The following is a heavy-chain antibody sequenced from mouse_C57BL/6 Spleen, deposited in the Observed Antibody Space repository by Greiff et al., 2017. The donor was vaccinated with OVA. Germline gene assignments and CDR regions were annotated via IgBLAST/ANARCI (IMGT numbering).Heavy chain of an antibody. V-gene: IGHV14-4*01. J-gene: IGHJ1*03. D-gene: IGHD2-4*01. CDR3: TGDDYDRYFDV. Sequence: EVQVVESGAELVRPGASVKLSCTASGFNIKDDYMHWVKQRPEQGLEWIGWIDPENGDTEYASKFQGKATITADTSSNTAYLQLSSLTSEDTAVYYCTGDDYDRYFDVWGTGTTVTVSS. CDR2: IDPENGDT. CDR1: GFNIKDDY.